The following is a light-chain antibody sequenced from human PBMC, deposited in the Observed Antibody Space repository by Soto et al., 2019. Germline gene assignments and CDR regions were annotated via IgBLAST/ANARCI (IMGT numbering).Light chain of an antibody. CDR1: QSISSR. Sequence: DIQMTQSPSSLSASVGDRVTITCRASQSISSRLAWYQQKPGQAPKLLIYKATNLQTGVASRFSGSGSGTAFSLTISGLQPDDFAVYFCQQYNEFQYTFGQGTRLDI. CDR2: KAT. J-gene: IGKJ2*01. CDR3: QQYNEFQYT. V-gene: IGKV1-5*03.